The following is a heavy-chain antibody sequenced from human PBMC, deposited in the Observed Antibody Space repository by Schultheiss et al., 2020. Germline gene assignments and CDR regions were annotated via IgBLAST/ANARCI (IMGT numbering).Heavy chain of an antibody. CDR3: ARDRGDHFDY. CDR1: GYTFTSYG. Sequence: GESLKISCKASGYTFTSYGISWVRQAPGQGLEWMGWIIAYNGNTDYAQKLQGRVTMTTDTSTSTAYMELRSLRSDDTAVYYCARDRGDHFDYWGQGTLVTVSS. D-gene: IGHD7-27*01. CDR2: IIAYNGNT. V-gene: IGHV1-18*01. J-gene: IGHJ4*02.